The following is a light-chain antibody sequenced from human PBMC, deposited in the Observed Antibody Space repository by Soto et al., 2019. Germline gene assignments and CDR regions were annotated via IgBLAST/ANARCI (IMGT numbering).Light chain of an antibody. CDR1: SSDVGAYTY. CDR3: TSFAATNDFEVL. V-gene: IGLV2-8*01. J-gene: IGLJ3*02. CDR2: EVN. Sequence: QSALTQPPSASGSPGQSVTISCTGTSSDVGAYTYASWYQQYPGKAPKLIIHEVNKRPSGVPDRFSGSKSGNTASLTVSGLQTEDEADYYCTSFAATNDFEVLFGGGTKLTVL.